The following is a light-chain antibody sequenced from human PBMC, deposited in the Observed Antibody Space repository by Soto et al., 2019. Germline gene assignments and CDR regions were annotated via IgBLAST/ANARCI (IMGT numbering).Light chain of an antibody. CDR2: DTS. CDR3: QQYGSSPRIT. J-gene: IGKJ5*01. CDR1: QSVSSN. Sequence: EIVMTQSPATLSVSPGERATLSCRASQSVSSNLAWYQQKPGQAPRLLIYDTSIRASGIPDRFSGSGSGTDFTLTISRLEPEDFAVYYCQQYGSSPRITFGQGTRLEIK. V-gene: IGKV3-20*01.